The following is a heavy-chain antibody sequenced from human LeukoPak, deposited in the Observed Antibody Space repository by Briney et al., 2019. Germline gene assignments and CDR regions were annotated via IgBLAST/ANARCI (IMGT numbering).Heavy chain of an antibody. D-gene: IGHD2-2*01. J-gene: IGHJ5*02. CDR2: TYYRSTWYN. CDR1: VDSVSSNSVT. Sequence: SQTLSLSCAISVDSVSSNSVTWNWIRQSPSRGLGWLGRTYYRSTWYNDYAVSVRGRITVNPDTSKNQFSLHLNSVTPEDTAVYYCARRLTQYDCFDPWGQGILVTVSS. V-gene: IGHV6-1*01. CDR3: ARRLTQYDCFDP.